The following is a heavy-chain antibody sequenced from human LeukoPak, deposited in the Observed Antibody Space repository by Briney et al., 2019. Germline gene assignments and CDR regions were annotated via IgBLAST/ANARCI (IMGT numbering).Heavy chain of an antibody. D-gene: IGHD3-22*01. CDR1: GFTFSNFG. CDR2: ISSSSSYI. V-gene: IGHV3-21*01. CDR3: ARGHSAYYYDSSGYYLDY. Sequence: GGSLRLSCTASGFTFSNFGMSWVRQAPGKGLEWVSSISSSSSYIYYADSVKGRFTISRDNAKNSLYLQMNSLRAEDTAVYYCARGHSAYYYDSSGYYLDYWGQGTLVTVSS. J-gene: IGHJ4*02.